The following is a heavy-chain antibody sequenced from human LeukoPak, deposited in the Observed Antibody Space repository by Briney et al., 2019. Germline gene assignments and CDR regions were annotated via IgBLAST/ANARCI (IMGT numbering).Heavy chain of an antibody. CDR3: ARQTGSGLFTLP. CDR2: IYYTGNT. Sequence: SETLSLTCTVSGVSISSSNSHWGWIRQPPGKGLEWIGSIYYTGNTYYNASLKSRVTISIDTSKNQISLRLTSVTATDTAMYYCARQTGSGLFTLPGGQGTLVTVSS. V-gene: IGHV4-39*01. CDR1: GVSISSSNSH. D-gene: IGHD3/OR15-3a*01. J-gene: IGHJ4*02.